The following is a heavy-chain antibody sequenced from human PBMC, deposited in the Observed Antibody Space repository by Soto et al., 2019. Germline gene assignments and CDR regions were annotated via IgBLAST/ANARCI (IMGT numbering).Heavy chain of an antibody. D-gene: IGHD3-3*01. Sequence: PGASVKVSCKASGYTFTSYGISWVRQAPGQGLEWMGWISAYNGNTNYAQKLQGRVTMTTDTSTSTAYMELRSLRSDDTAVYYCARVNYESPYHVPRFLEWLPESPFDYWGQGTMVTVS. V-gene: IGHV1-18*01. J-gene: IGHJ4*03. CDR1: GYTFTSYG. CDR2: ISAYNGNT. CDR3: ARVNYESPYHVPRFLEWLPESPFDY.